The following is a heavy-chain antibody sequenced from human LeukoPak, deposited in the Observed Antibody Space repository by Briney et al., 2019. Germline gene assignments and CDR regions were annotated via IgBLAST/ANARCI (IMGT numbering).Heavy chain of an antibody. CDR2: ISYDGSNK. D-gene: IGHD6-13*01. V-gene: IGHV3-30-3*01. Sequence: GGSLRLSCAASGFTFSSYAMHWARQAPGKGLEWVAVISYDGSNKYYADSVKGRFTISRDNSKNTLYLQMNSLRAEDTAVYYCARDQGTAVSSSWYGGAFDIWGQGTMVTVSS. CDR1: GFTFSSYA. CDR3: ARDQGTAVSSSWYGGAFDI. J-gene: IGHJ3*02.